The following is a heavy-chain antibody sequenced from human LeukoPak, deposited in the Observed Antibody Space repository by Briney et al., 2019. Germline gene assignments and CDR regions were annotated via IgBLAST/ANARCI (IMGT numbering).Heavy chain of an antibody. CDR3: ARDPEVGATGQGFDY. V-gene: IGHV3-23*01. J-gene: IGHJ4*02. D-gene: IGHD1-26*01. Sequence: GGSLRLSCAASGFTFSSYAMSWVRQAPGKGLEWVSAIGGSGDSTYYADSVKGRLTISRDNSKNTLYLQMNSLRIEDTAVYYCARDPEVGATGQGFDYWGQGTLVTVSS. CDR1: GFTFSSYA. CDR2: IGGSGDST.